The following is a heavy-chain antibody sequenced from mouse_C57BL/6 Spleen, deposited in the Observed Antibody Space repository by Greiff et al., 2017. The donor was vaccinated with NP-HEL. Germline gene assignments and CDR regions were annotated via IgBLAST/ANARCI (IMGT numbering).Heavy chain of an antibody. D-gene: IGHD2-3*01. CDR1: GYAFTNYL. J-gene: IGHJ4*01. V-gene: IGHV1-54*01. CDR3: ARDGISEGGDY. Sequence: QVQLQQSGAELVRPGTSVKVSCKASGYAFTNYLIEWVKQRPGQGLEWIGVINPGSGGTNYNEKFKGKATLTADKSSSTAYMQLSSLTSEDSAVYFCARDGISEGGDYWGQGTSVTVSS. CDR2: INPGSGGT.